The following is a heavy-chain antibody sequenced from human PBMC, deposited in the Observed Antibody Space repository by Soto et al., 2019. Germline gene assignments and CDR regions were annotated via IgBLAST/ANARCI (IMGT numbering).Heavy chain of an antibody. Sequence: GGSLRLSCAAAGFTFSDYYMSWIRQAPGKGLEWVSYISSSSNYRNHADSVKGRFTISRDNAKNSLYLQMSSLRVEDTAVYYCVRRGGYHRNWMDYWGQGTLVTVSS. CDR3: VRRGGYHRNWMDY. D-gene: IGHD3-16*02. J-gene: IGHJ4*02. CDR1: GFTFSDYY. CDR2: ISSSSNYR. V-gene: IGHV3-11*06.